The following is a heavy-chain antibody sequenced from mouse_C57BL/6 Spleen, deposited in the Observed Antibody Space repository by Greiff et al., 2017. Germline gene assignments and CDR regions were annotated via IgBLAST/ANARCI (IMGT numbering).Heavy chain of an antibody. D-gene: IGHD2-4*01. V-gene: IGHV1-82*01. CDR1: GYAFSSSW. CDR2: IYPGDGAT. J-gene: IGHJ4*01. Sequence: QVQLQQSGPELVKPGASVKISCKASGYAFSSSWMNWVKQRPGKGLEWIGRIYPGDGATNYNGKFKGKATLTADTSSSTAYMQLSRLTSEDAAVYFCARWNDCDGAMGYWGQGASVTVYS. CDR3: ARWNDCDGAMGY.